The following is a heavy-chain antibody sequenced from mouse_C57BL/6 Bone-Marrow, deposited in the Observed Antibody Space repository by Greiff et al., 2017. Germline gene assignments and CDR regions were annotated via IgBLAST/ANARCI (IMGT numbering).Heavy chain of an antibody. J-gene: IGHJ1*03. D-gene: IGHD1-1*01. CDR3: TTCYGSSYWYVDI. Sequence: VQLQQSGAELVRPGASVKLSCTASGFNIKDDYMHWVKQRPEQGLEWIGWIDPENGDTEYASKFQGKATIAADTSSNTAYLQLSILTSEDTAVYYCTTCYGSSYWYVDIWGTGTTVTVSS. V-gene: IGHV14-4*01. CDR1: GFNIKDDY. CDR2: IDPENGDT.